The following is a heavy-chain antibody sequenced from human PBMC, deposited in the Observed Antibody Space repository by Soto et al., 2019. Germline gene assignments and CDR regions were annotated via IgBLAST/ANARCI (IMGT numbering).Heavy chain of an antibody. CDR2: ISAYNGNT. Sequence: QVQLVQSGAEVKKPGASVKVSCKASGYTFTSYGISWVRQAPGQGREWLGWISAYNGNTNYAQKLQGRVTMTTDTSTSTAYMELRSLRADDTAVYYCARDLRDHSGYGAFDIWGQGTMVTVSS. V-gene: IGHV1-18*01. J-gene: IGHJ3*02. D-gene: IGHD3-22*01. CDR3: ARDLRDHSGYGAFDI. CDR1: GYTFTSYG.